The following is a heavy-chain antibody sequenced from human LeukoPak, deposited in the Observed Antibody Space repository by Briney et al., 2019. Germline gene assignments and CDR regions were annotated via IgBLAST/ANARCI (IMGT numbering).Heavy chain of an antibody. V-gene: IGHV3-30*04. CDR3: ARGGLPYYYDSSGYYYVTY. J-gene: IGHJ4*02. CDR1: GFTFSSYA. Sequence: GGSLRLSCAASGFTFSSYAMHWVRQAPGKGLEWVAVISYDGSNKYYADSVKGRFTISRDNSKNTLYLQMNSLRADDTAVYYCARGGLPYYYDSSGYYYVTYWGQGTLVTVSS. D-gene: IGHD3-22*01. CDR2: ISYDGSNK.